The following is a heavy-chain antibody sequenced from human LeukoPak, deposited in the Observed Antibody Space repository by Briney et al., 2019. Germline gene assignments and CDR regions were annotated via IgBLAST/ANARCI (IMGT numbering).Heavy chain of an antibody. CDR1: GGSISSYY. CDR2: IYYSGST. CDR3: ARVDYYGSGSYYNG. J-gene: IGHJ4*02. D-gene: IGHD3-10*01. V-gene: IGHV4-59*01. Sequence: PSETLSLTCTVSGGSISSYYWSWIRQPPGKGLEWIGYIYYSGSTNYNPSLKSRVTISVDTSKNQFSLKLSSVTAADTAVYYCARVDYYGSGSYYNGWGQGTLVTVSS.